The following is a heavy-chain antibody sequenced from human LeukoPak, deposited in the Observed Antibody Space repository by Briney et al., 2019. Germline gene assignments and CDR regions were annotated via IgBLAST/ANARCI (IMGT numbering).Heavy chain of an antibody. Sequence: SETLSLTCTVSGGSISSSSYYWGWIRQPPGKGLEWIGSIYYSGSTYYNPSLKSRVTISVDTSKNQFSLKLSSVTAADTAVYYCATNRVPYYYGSGSYYGNWFDPWGQGTLVTVSS. J-gene: IGHJ5*02. D-gene: IGHD3-10*01. CDR1: GGSISSSSYY. CDR3: ATNRVPYYYGSGSYYGNWFDP. CDR2: IYYSGST. V-gene: IGHV4-39*01.